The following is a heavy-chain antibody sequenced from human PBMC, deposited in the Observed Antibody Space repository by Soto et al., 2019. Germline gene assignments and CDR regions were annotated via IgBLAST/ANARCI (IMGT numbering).Heavy chain of an antibody. CDR2: IYYSGST. D-gene: IGHD4-17*01. V-gene: IGHV4-59*01. J-gene: IGHJ4*02. CDR1: GGSISTYY. Sequence: SETLSLTCTISGGSISTYYWSWIRQPPGKGLEWLGNIYYSGSTNYNPSRKSRVTISVDTSKNLFSLKLSSVTAADTAVYYCARVGGYYGDYPNFDYWGQGTLVTV. CDR3: ARVGGYYGDYPNFDY.